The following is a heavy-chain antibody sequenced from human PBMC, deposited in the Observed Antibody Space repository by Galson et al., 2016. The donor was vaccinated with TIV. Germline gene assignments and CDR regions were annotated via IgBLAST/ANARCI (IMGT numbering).Heavy chain of an antibody. D-gene: IGHD3-10*01. Sequence: QSGAEVKKPGESLKISCKGSGYSFSSYWIGWVRQMPGKGLEWMGIIYPGDSDTRYSPSFQGQVTISADKSISTAYLQWSSLKASDTAVYYCARPEGSGSYYYYGMDVWGQGTTVTVSS. V-gene: IGHV5-51*03. J-gene: IGHJ6*02. CDR3: ARPEGSGSYYYYGMDV. CDR2: IYPGDSDT. CDR1: GYSFSSYW.